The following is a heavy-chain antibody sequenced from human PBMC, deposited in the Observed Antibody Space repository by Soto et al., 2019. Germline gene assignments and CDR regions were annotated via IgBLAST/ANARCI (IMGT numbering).Heavy chain of an antibody. Sequence: SETLSLTCTVSGGSISSYYWSWIRQPPGKGLEWIGYIYYSGSTNYNPSLKSRVTISVDTSKNQFSLKLSSVTAADTAVYYCARGRLISLYYFDYWGQGTLVTVSS. CDR2: IYYSGST. CDR1: GGSISSYY. J-gene: IGHJ4*02. V-gene: IGHV4-59*08. CDR3: ARGRLISLYYFDY. D-gene: IGHD2-15*01.